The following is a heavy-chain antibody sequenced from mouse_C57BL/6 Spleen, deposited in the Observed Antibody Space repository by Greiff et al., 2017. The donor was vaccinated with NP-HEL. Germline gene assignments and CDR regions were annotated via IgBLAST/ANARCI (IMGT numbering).Heavy chain of an antibody. V-gene: IGHV3-6*01. J-gene: IGHJ1*03. CDR1: GYSITSGYY. Sequence: EVKLMESGPGLVKPSPSLSLTCSVTGYSITSGYYWNWIRQFPGNKLEWMVYIRYDGSTNYNPSLKNRISITRDTSTNPSFLKFNSLTTEDTATDYCATKASGGFDVWGTGTTVTVSS. D-gene: IGHD3-2*02. CDR3: ATKASGGFDV. CDR2: IRYDGST.